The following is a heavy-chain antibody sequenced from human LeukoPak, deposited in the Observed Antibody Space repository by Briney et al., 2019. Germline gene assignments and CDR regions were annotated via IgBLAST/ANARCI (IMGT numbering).Heavy chain of an antibody. D-gene: IGHD4-17*01. CDR3: ARDPEAHDYGDYSRYFDL. V-gene: IGHV4-34*01. CDR2: INHSGST. CDR1: GGSFSGYY. Sequence: SETLSLTCAVYGGSFSGYYWSWIRQPPGKGLEWIGEINHSGSTNYNPSLKSRVTISVDTSKNQFSLKLSSVTAADTAVYYCARDPEAHDYGDYSRYFDLWGRGTLVTVSS. J-gene: IGHJ2*01.